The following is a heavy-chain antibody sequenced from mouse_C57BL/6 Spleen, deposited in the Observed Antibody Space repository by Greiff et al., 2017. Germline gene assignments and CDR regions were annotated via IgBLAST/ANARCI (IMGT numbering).Heavy chain of an antibody. D-gene: IGHD1-1*01. Sequence: VKLQESGPGLVQPSQSLSITCTVSGFSLTSYGVHWVRQSPGKGLEWLGVIWSGGSTDYNAAFISRLSISKDNSKSKIFFKMISLQADDTAIYFCARSPYGSSCAYAMDYWGQGTSVTVSS. CDR2: IWSGGST. J-gene: IGHJ4*01. V-gene: IGHV2-2*01. CDR3: ARSPYGSSCAYAMDY. CDR1: GFSLTSYG.